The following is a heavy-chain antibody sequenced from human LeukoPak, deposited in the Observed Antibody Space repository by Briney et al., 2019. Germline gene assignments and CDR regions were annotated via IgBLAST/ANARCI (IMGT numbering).Heavy chain of an antibody. CDR2: IWYDGSNK. Sequence: GGSLRLSCAASGFTFGIFAMSWVRQAPGKGLEWVAVIWYDGSNKYYADSVKGRFTISRDNSKNTLYLQMNSLRAEDTAVYYCAKPYSGSFYFDYWGQGTLVTVSS. CDR1: GFTFGIFA. J-gene: IGHJ4*02. CDR3: AKPYSGSFYFDY. D-gene: IGHD1-26*01. V-gene: IGHV3-33*08.